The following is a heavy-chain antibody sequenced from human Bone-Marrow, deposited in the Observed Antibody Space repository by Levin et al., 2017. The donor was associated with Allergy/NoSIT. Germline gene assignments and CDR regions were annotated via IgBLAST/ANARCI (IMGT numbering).Heavy chain of an antibody. D-gene: IGHD7-27*01. CDR1: GYTFTTYD. CDR3: ARGPPNWGFED. V-gene: IGHV1-8*01. CDR2: MSPNSGDT. Sequence: GESLKISCKASGYTFTTYDINWVRQATGQGLEWMGWMSPNSGDTGYAQKFQGRVTMTRDTSISTAYMELSSLRSEDTAVYYCARGPPNWGFEDWGQGTVVTVSS. J-gene: IGHJ4*02.